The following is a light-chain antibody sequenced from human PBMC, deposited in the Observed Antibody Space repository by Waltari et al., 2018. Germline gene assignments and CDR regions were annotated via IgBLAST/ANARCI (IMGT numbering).Light chain of an antibody. J-gene: IGLJ3*02. CDR3: CSYAGSYTPWV. CDR2: DVS. Sequence: QSALTQPRSVSGSPGQSVTISCTGTSSDVGGYNYVYCYQQHPGKAPKLMIYDVSKLPSGVPDRFSGSKSGNTASLTISGLQAEDEADYYCCSYAGSYTPWVFGGGTMLTVL. V-gene: IGLV2-11*01. CDR1: SSDVGGYNY.